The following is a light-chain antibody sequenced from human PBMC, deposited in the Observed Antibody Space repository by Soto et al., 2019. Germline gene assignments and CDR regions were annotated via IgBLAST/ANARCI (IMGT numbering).Light chain of an antibody. J-gene: IGLJ1*01. Sequence: QSVLTQPASVSGAPGQSITISCTGTSSDVGAYNYVSWYQQYPGKAPKLILYDVTHRPSGVSYRFSGSKSDNTASLTISGLQPEAEADYYCSSYTNSETYFFGTGTKVTVL. V-gene: IGLV2-14*03. CDR1: SSDVGAYNY. CDR3: SSYTNSETYF. CDR2: DVT.